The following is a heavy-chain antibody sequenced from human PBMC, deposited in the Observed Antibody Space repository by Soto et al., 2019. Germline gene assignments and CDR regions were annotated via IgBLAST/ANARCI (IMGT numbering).Heavy chain of an antibody. CDR1: GFTFSDYY. CDR3: ASPPGLNVVAADYYSMDV. J-gene: IGHJ6*02. D-gene: IGHD2-15*01. Sequence: QVQLLESGGGLVKPGGFLRLSCAASGFTFSDYYMSWIRQAPGKGLEWVSYISSSGSTIYYADSVKGRFTISRDNAKNSLYLQMNSLIAEDTAVYYCASPPGLNVVAADYYSMDVWCQGTTVTVSS. CDR2: ISSSGSTI. V-gene: IGHV3-11*01.